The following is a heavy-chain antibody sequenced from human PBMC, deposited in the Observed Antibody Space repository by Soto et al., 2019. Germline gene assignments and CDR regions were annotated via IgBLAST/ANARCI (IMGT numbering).Heavy chain of an antibody. D-gene: IGHD1-26*01. J-gene: IGHJ4*02. V-gene: IGHV3-7*01. CDR1: GFAFSNYW. CDR3: ASTNSLDY. Sequence: GGFLRLSCAASGFAFSNYWMSWVRQAPGKGLEWVANIKQDASEKNYVDSVKGRFTISRDNAENSLYLQMNSLRAEDTAVYYCASTNSLDYWGQGTLVTVSS. CDR2: IKQDASEK.